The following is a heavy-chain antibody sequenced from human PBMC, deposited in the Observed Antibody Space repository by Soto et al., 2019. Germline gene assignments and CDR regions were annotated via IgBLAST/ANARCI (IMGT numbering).Heavy chain of an antibody. J-gene: IGHJ4*02. CDR3: AHSPYSSSSYYFDY. CDR2: IYWDDDK. D-gene: IGHD6-6*01. Sequence: QITLKESGPTLEKPTQTLTLTCTFSGFSLSTSGVGVGWIRQPPGKALEWLALIYWDDDKRDSPFLKSRLTITKDTSKNLVVLTMTNMDPVDTATYYCAHSPYSSSSYYFDYWGQGTLVTVSS. V-gene: IGHV2-5*02. CDR1: GFSLSTSGVG.